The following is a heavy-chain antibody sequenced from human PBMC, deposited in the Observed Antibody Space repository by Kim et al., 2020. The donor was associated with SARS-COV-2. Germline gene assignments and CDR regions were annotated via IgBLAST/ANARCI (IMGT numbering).Heavy chain of an antibody. CDR1: TLPRYG. V-gene: IGHV1-18*01. D-gene: IGHD6-19*01. J-gene: IGHJ6*01. Sequence: TLPRYGISWVRQAPGQGLEWMGWISAYNGNTNYAQKLQGRVTMTTDTSTSTAYMELRSLRSDDTAVYYCARDRIGTIAVAGSYYYYGMDV. CDR3: ARDRIGTIAVAGSYYYYGMDV. CDR2: ISAYNGNT.